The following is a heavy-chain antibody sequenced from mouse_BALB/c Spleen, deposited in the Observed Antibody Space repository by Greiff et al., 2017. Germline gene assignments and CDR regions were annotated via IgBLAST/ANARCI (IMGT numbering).Heavy chain of an antibody. CDR3: AREDYDYAMDY. CDR1: GFSFTGYG. Sequence: QVQLKESGPGLVAPSQSLSITCTVSGFSFTGYGVNWVRQPPGKGLEWLGMIWGDGSTDYNSALKSRLSISKDNSKRQVFLKMNSLQTDDTARYYCAREDYDYAMDYWGQGTSVTVSS. CDR2: IWGDGST. V-gene: IGHV2-6-7*01. J-gene: IGHJ4*01. D-gene: IGHD2-4*01.